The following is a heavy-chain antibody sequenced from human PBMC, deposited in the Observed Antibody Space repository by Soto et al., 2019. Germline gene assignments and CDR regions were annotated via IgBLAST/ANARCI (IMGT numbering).Heavy chain of an antibody. V-gene: IGHV1-2*04. CDR1: GYTFTGYY. J-gene: IGHJ3*02. CDR3: ARDLRTPIGNPSSAGAFDI. D-gene: IGHD5-12*01. Sequence: QVQLVQSGAEVKKPGASVKVSCKASGYTFTGYYMHWVRQAPGQGLEWMGWINPNSGGTNYAQKFQGWVTMTRDTSISTAYMELSRPRSDDTAVYYCARDLRTPIGNPSSAGAFDIWGQGTMVTVSS. CDR2: INPNSGGT.